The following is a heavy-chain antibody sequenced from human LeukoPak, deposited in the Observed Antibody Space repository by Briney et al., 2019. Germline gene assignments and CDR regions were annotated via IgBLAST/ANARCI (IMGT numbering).Heavy chain of an antibody. CDR3: ARGRPHGNDY. Sequence: GGSLRLSCAASGFTFSSYWMNWVRQAPGKGLVWVSRIAGDGSSTTYADSVKGRFSISRDNAKNTLYLQMNSLRVEDTAVYYCARGRPHGNDYWGQGTLVTVSS. CDR2: IAGDGSST. D-gene: IGHD4-23*01. CDR1: GFTFSSYW. V-gene: IGHV3-74*01. J-gene: IGHJ4*02.